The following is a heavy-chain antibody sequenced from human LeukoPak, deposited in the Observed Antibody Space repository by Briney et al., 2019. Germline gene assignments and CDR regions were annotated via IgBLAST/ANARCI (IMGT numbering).Heavy chain of an antibody. CDR3: ARGRPHGNDY. Sequence: GGSLRLSCAASGFTFSSYWMNWVRQAPGKGLVWVSRIAGDGSSTTYADSVKGRFSISRDNAKNTLYLQMNSLRVEDTAVYYCARGRPHGNDYWGQGTLVTVSS. CDR2: IAGDGSST. D-gene: IGHD4-23*01. CDR1: GFTFSSYW. V-gene: IGHV3-74*01. J-gene: IGHJ4*02.